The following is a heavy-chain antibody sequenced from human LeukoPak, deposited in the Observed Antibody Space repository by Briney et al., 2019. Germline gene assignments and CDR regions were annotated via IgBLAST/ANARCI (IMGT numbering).Heavy chain of an antibody. CDR1: GFTFSSYA. J-gene: IGHJ4*02. D-gene: IGHD1-26*01. CDR3: AKDEAGWELRGYFDY. V-gene: IGHV3-23*01. CDR2: ISGSGGST. Sequence: PGGSLRLSCAASGFTFSSYAMSWVRQAPGKGLEWVSAISGSGGSTYYADSVKGRFTIPRDNSKNTLYLQMNSLRAEDTAVYYCAKDEAGWELRGYFDYWGQGTLVTVSS.